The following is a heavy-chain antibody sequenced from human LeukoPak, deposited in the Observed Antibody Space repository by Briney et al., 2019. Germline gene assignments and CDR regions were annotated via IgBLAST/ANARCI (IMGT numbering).Heavy chain of an antibody. D-gene: IGHD2-2*01. Sequence: GGSLRLSCAASGFTFSIYGMHWVRQAPGEGLEWVAVISYDGSNKYYADSVKGRLTISRDHAKNTLYLQMNSLRAEDTALYYCAKELWKYQLRTLYYWGQGALVTVSS. V-gene: IGHV3-30*18. CDR2: ISYDGSNK. J-gene: IGHJ4*02. CDR1: GFTFSIYG. CDR3: AKELWKYQLRTLYY.